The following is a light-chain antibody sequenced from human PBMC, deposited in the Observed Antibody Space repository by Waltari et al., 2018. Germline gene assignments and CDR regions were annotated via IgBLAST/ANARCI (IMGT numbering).Light chain of an antibody. Sequence: NFMLTQPHSVSESPGKTVTISCTRSSGSISTNYVQWSQQRPGTAPPALIFEDDRRPSGVPDRFSGSIDRSSNSASLTISGLKTEDEADYYCQSYQSTSVIFGGGTKLTVL. CDR1: SGSISTNY. V-gene: IGLV6-57*03. CDR2: EDD. J-gene: IGLJ2*01. CDR3: QSYQSTSVI.